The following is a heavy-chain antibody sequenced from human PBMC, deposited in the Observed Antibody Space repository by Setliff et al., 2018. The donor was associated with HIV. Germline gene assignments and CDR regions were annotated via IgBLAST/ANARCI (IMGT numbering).Heavy chain of an antibody. J-gene: IGHJ4*02. CDR2: IKEDGSEK. Sequence: GGSLRLSCVTSGFIFTDYWMTWVRQAPGKGLEWVANIKEDGSEKYYVDSVKGRFTISRDNAKNSLYLQMNSLRAEDTAVYYCARDVAQWLEFPINNFDYWGQGTLVTVSS. CDR1: GFIFTDYW. CDR3: ARDVAQWLEFPINNFDY. D-gene: IGHD6-19*01. V-gene: IGHV3-7*05.